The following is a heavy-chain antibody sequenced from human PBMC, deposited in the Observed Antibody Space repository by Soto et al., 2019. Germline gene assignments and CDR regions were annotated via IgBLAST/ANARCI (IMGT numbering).Heavy chain of an antibody. Sequence: SETLSLTCAVYGGSFSGYYWSWIRQPPGKGLEWIGYIYYSGSTNYNPSLKSRVTISVDTSKNQFSLKLSSVTAADTAVYYCARALTRYGYNDYYFDYWGQGTMVTVYS. J-gene: IGHJ4*02. D-gene: IGHD5-12*01. CDR1: GGSFSGYY. V-gene: IGHV4-59*01. CDR3: ARALTRYGYNDYYFDY. CDR2: IYYSGST.